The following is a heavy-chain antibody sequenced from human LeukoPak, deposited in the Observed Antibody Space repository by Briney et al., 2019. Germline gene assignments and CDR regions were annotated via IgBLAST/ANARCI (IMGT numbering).Heavy chain of an antibody. CDR3: ATLGYSGY. J-gene: IGHJ4*02. Sequence: GGSLRLSCAASGFTFSSYGMHWVRQAPGKGLEWVAVISYDGSNKYYADSVKGRSTISRDNSKNTLYLQMNSLRAEDTAVYYCATLGYSGYWGQGTLVTVSS. D-gene: IGHD2-15*01. CDR2: ISYDGSNK. CDR1: GFTFSSYG. V-gene: IGHV3-30*03.